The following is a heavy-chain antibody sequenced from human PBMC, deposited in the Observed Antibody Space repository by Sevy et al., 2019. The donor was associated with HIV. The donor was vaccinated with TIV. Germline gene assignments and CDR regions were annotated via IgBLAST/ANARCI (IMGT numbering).Heavy chain of an antibody. D-gene: IGHD3-22*01. CDR2: ISFSSSSI. Sequence: GGSLRLSCAASGFTFSTYNMNWVRQAPGKGLEWVSSISFSSSSIYYADSVKGRFTISRDNAKNSLHLQMNSLRAEDTAMYYCASTKYYFARSGYKVDDYWGQGTLVTVSS. CDR1: GFTFSTYN. CDR3: ASTKYYFARSGYKVDDY. V-gene: IGHV3-21*01. J-gene: IGHJ4*02.